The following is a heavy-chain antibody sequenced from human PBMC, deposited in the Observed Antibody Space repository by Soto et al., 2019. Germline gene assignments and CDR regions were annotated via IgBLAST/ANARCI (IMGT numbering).Heavy chain of an antibody. D-gene: IGHD3-10*01. CDR1: GFTFGSYW. V-gene: IGHV3-74*01. CDR3: SRETLWFGVSPKS. Sequence: EVHLVESGGGSVQPGGSLRISCGASGFTFGSYWMDWVRQVPGKGLVWVSRINGDGRITTYADSVKGRFTISRDNAGSTLYLQMNSLRVDDTAVYYCSRETLWFGVSPKSGGQGTLVTVSS. J-gene: IGHJ4*02. CDR2: INGDGRIT.